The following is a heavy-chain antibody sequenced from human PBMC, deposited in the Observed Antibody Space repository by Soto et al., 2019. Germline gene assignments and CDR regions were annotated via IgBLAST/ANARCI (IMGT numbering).Heavy chain of an antibody. CDR3: AKGSLAVAAPFDY. CDR2: ISYDVNDK. D-gene: IGHD6-19*01. V-gene: IGHV3-30*18. J-gene: IGHJ4*02. Sequence: QVQLVESGGGVVQPGKSLRLSCAASGFTFSNYGMHWVRQARGKGLEWVAVISYDVNDKYHADSVKGRFTISRDDSKNTLYLQMNSLRAEDTAVYYCAKGSLAVAAPFDYWGQGTLVTVSS. CDR1: GFTFSNYG.